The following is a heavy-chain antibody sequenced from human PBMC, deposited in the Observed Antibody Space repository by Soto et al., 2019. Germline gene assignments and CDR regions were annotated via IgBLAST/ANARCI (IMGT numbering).Heavy chain of an antibody. CDR1: GYTFTSYD. CDR2: MNPNSGNT. CDR3: ARKYFDWLPQDAFDI. Sequence: ASVKVSCKASGYTFTSYDINWVRQATGQGLEWMGWMNPNSGNTGYAQKFQGRVTMTRNTSISTAYMELSSLRSEDTAVYYCARKYFDWLPQDAFDICGQGTMVTVSS. D-gene: IGHD3-9*01. V-gene: IGHV1-8*01. J-gene: IGHJ3*02.